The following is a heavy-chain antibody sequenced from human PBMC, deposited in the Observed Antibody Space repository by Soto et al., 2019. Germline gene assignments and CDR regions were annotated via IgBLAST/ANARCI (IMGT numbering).Heavy chain of an antibody. V-gene: IGHV1-2*04. CDR3: ARGDSTDCSNGVCSFFYNHDMDV. J-gene: IGHJ6*02. CDR1: GYSFTVYH. Sequence: ASVKVSCKASGYSFTVYHIHWVRQAPGQGLEWLGRINPKSGGTSTAQKFQGWVTMTTDTSISTASMELTRLTSDDTAIYYCARGDSTDCSNGVCSFFYNHDMDVWGQGTTVTVSS. D-gene: IGHD2-8*01. CDR2: INPKSGGT.